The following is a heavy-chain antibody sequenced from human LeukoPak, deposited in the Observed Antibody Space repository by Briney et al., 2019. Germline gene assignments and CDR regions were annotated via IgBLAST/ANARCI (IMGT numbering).Heavy chain of an antibody. CDR3: AKDPSAKVTPNCFDY. V-gene: IGHV3-30*02. Sequence: GGSLTLSCAASGFTFSSYGMHWVRQAPGKGLEWVAFIRHDGSNKFYADSVRDRFTISRDNSKNTLFLQMDGLRTEDTAVYYCAKDPSAKVTPNCFDYWGQGTLVTVSS. CDR1: GFTFSSYG. D-gene: IGHD4-11*01. J-gene: IGHJ4*02. CDR2: IRHDGSNK.